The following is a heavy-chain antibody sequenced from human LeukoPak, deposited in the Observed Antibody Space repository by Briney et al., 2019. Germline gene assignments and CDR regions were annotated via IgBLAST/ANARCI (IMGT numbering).Heavy chain of an antibody. J-gene: IGHJ4*02. CDR2: ISGSGGST. D-gene: IGHD3-10*01. CDR3: AKEPDRMVRGVIIH. Sequence: TGGSLRLSCAASGFTVSSNYMSWVRQAPGKGLEWVSAISGSGGSTYYADSVKGRFTISRDNSKNTLYLQMNSLRAEDTAVYYCAKEPDRMVRGVIIHWGQGTLVTVSS. V-gene: IGHV3-23*01. CDR1: GFTVSSNY.